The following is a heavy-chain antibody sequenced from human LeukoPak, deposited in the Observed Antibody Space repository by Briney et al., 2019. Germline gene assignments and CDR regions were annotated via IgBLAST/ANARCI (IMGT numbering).Heavy chain of an antibody. Sequence: PSETLSLTCAVYGWSFNDYYWNWIRQPPGKGLEWIGEINARGDTNYNPSLKSRVTISVDTSKNQFSLSLSSMSASDTAVYYCARGQVPAVRGHNWFDPWGQGTLVTVSS. CDR3: ARGQVPAVRGHNWFDP. CDR2: INARGDT. CDR1: GWSFNDYY. J-gene: IGHJ5*02. D-gene: IGHD2-2*01. V-gene: IGHV4-34*01.